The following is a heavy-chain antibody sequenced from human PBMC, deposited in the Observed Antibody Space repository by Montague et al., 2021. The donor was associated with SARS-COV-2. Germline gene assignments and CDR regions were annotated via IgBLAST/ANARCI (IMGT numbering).Heavy chain of an antibody. CDR2: LYNGGTT. Sequence: SETLSLTCNVSGGSISSSTYYWGWIRQPPGKGLEWIGNLYNGGTTYYSPSLKSRVTISVDTSKNHFSLNMASVTAADTAVYYCARLWDTVYYYYGMDVWGQGTTVTVSS. CDR1: GGSISSSTYY. D-gene: IGHD1-26*01. J-gene: IGHJ6*02. CDR3: ARLWDTVYYYYGMDV. V-gene: IGHV4-39*02.